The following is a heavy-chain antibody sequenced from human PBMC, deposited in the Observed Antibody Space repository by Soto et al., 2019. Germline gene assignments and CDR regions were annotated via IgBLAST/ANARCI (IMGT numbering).Heavy chain of an antibody. CDR2: MRANSGDT. D-gene: IGHD3-3*02. CDR3: ARYIYGQGFQA. J-gene: IGHJ5*02. CDR1: GDIFTNFD. Sequence: QVQLVQPGAEVRKPGASVKVSCKASGDIFTNFDFHWVRQATGQGLEWIGWMRANSGDTGHDQKFQGRVRMTRDTSMSTAYMELSSLRAEDTAVYYCARYIYGQGFQAWGQGTLVFVSS. V-gene: IGHV1-8*01.